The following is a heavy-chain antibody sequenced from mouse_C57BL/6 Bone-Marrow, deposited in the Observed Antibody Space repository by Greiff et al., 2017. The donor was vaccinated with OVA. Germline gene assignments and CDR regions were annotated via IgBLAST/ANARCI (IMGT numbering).Heavy chain of an antibody. Sequence: QVQLKESGAELVKPGASVKLSCKASGYTFTEYTIHWVKQRSGQGLEWIGWFYPGSGSIKYNEKFKDKATLTADKSSSTVYMELSRLTSEDSAVYFCARHEEGYGYDAYFDYWGQGTTLTVSS. J-gene: IGHJ2*01. CDR2: FYPGSGSI. V-gene: IGHV1-62-2*01. D-gene: IGHD2-2*01. CDR3: ARHEEGYGYDAYFDY. CDR1: GYTFTEYT.